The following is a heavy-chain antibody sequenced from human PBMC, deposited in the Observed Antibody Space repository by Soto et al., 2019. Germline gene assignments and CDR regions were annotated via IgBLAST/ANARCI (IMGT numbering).Heavy chain of an antibody. CDR3: ARGFYGSEYYAMDV. Sequence: WASVKVSCKASGYTFAGYSIHWVRQAPGQGLEWMGWIKPNSGGTNFAQKFQGRVTLTGDTSISTAYMEMSGLRSDDTALYYCARGFYGSEYYAMDVWGQGTTVTVSS. D-gene: IGHD3-10*01. CDR2: IKPNSGGT. CDR1: GYTFAGYS. J-gene: IGHJ6*02. V-gene: IGHV1-2*02.